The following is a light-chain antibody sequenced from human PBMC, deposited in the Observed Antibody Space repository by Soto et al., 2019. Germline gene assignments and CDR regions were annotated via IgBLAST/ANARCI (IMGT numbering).Light chain of an antibody. V-gene: IGLV1-40*01. CDR3: QSYDSSLSGYV. CDR1: SSNIGAGYD. CDR2: GNS. Sequence: QAVVTQPPSVSGAPGQRVTISCTGSSSNIGAGYDVHWYQQLPGTAPKLLIYGNSNRPSGVPDRFSGSTSGTSASLAITGLQAEDEADYSCQSYDSSLSGYVFGTGTKVTVL. J-gene: IGLJ1*01.